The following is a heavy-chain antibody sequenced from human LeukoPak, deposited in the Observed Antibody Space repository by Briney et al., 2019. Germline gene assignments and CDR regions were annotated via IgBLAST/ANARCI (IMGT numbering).Heavy chain of an antibody. CDR2: ISAYNGDT. J-gene: IGHJ4*02. CDR3: AREGQQWLVPSYFDY. Sequence: ASVKVSCKASGYTFTTSGISWVRQAPGQGLEWMGWISAYNGDTEYAQNLQGRLTITTDTSATTVYMELGSLQSDDTAVYYRAREGQQWLVPSYFDYWGQGTLVTVSS. V-gene: IGHV1-18*01. CDR1: GYTFTTSG. D-gene: IGHD6-19*01.